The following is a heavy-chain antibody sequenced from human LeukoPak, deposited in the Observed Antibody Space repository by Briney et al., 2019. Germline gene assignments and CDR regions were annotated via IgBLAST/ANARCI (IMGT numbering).Heavy chain of an antibody. CDR1: GFTFSSYM. CDR2: IWYDGSNK. Sequence: GGSLRLSCAASGFTFSSYMMTWVRQAPGKGLGWVAVIWYDGSNKYYADSVKGRFTISRDNAKNSLYLQMNSLRAEDTAVYYCARLAYCGGDCYGDAFDIWGRGTMVTVSS. CDR3: ARLAYCGGDCYGDAFDI. V-gene: IGHV3-33*08. J-gene: IGHJ3*02. D-gene: IGHD2-21*02.